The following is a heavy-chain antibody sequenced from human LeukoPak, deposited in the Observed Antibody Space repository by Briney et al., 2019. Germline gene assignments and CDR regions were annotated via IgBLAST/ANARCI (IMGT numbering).Heavy chain of an antibody. J-gene: IGHJ4*02. CDR3: AKEISGWYGFDY. Sequence: GGSLRLSCAASGFTFSNCAMSWVRQAPGKGLEWVSGVSGSGDSTYYADSVKGRFTISRDNSKNTLYLQMNSLRAEDTAVYYCAKEISGWYGFDYWGQGILVTVSS. CDR1: GFTFSNCA. V-gene: IGHV3-23*01. CDR2: VSGSGDST. D-gene: IGHD6-19*01.